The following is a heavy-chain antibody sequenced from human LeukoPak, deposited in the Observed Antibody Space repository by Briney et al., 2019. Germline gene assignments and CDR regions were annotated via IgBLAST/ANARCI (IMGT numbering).Heavy chain of an antibody. Sequence: PSQTLSLTCTVSGASISSGSHYYNWLRQCPGKSLEWIGYIYYTGITSYNPSLKGRVTMSVDLSMNQVSLKVSSLTAADTAVYYCAASSGVTLGRFWGQGALVTVSS. CDR1: GASISSGSHY. CDR3: AASSGVTLGRF. CDR2: IYYTGIT. J-gene: IGHJ4*02. V-gene: IGHV4-31*03. D-gene: IGHD3-16*01.